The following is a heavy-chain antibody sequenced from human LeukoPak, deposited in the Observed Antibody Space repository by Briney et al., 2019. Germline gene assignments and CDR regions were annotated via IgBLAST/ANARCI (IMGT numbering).Heavy chain of an antibody. D-gene: IGHD5-18*01. Sequence: SETLSLTCTVSGESINPYYWNWIRQPPGKGLEWIGYIYYSGSTNYNPSLKSRVTISVDTSKNQFSLKLSSVTAADTAVYYCARGGHTAMALRYYYYYMDVWGKGTTVTVSS. V-gene: IGHV4-59*01. CDR1: GESINPYY. J-gene: IGHJ6*03. CDR2: IYYSGST. CDR3: ARGGHTAMALRYYYYYMDV.